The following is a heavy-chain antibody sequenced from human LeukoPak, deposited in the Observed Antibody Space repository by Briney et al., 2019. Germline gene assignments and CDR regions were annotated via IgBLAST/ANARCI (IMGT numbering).Heavy chain of an antibody. CDR1: GGSISTNTYY. CDR3: ARSGSYYYFDY. V-gene: IGHV4-39*07. J-gene: IGHJ4*02. Sequence: SETLSLTCTVSGGSISTNTYYWGWIRQPPGKGLEWIGTIYYSGSTYYNPSLKSRVTISVDTSKNQFSLKLSSVTAADTAVYYCARSGSYYYFDYWGQGTLATVSS. D-gene: IGHD1-26*01. CDR2: IYYSGST.